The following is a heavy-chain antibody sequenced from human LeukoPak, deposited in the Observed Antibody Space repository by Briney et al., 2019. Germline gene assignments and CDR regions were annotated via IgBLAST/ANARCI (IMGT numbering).Heavy chain of an antibody. Sequence: PSETLSLTCTVSGGSISSSSSYWGWIRQPPGKGLEWIGSIYYSGSTYYNPSLKSRVTISVDTSKNQFSLKLSSVTAADTAVYYCARVLSSSWYETYYYYGMDVWGQGTTVTVSS. CDR2: IYYSGST. CDR3: ARVLSSSWYETYYYYGMDV. V-gene: IGHV4-39*01. J-gene: IGHJ6*02. D-gene: IGHD6-13*01. CDR1: GGSISSSSSY.